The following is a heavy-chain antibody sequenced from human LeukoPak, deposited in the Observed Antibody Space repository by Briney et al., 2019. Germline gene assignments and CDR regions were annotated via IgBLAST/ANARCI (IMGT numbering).Heavy chain of an antibody. V-gene: IGHV3-53*01. J-gene: IGHJ4*02. CDR1: GFIVNTNY. Sequence: GGSLRLACAASGFIVNTNYMTWVRQAPGRGLEWVSFIYADGNTYYADSVKGRFTISRDISKNAVYLQMNSLRAEDTAVYYCARDSYRDANFDSWGQGTLVTVSS. D-gene: IGHD4-17*01. CDR2: IYADGNT. CDR3: ARDSYRDANFDS.